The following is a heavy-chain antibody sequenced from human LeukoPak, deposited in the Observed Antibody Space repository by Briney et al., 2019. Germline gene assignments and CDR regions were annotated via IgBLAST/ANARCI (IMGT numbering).Heavy chain of an antibody. CDR2: IRSKANSYAT. CDR3: TSHYGSGSYSFDY. CDR1: GFTFSGSA. V-gene: IGHV3-73*01. D-gene: IGHD3-10*01. Sequence: GGSLRLSCAASGFTFSGSAMHWVRQASGKGLEWVGRIRSKANSYATAYAASVKGRFTISRDDSKNTAYLQMNSLKTEDTAVYYCTSHYGSGSYSFDYWGQGTLVTVSS. J-gene: IGHJ4*02.